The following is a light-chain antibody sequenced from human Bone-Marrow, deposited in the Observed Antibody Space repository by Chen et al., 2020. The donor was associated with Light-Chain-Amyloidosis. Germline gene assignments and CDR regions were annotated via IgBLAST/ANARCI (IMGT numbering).Light chain of an antibody. CDR2: RDT. V-gene: IGLV3-25*03. Sequence: SYELTQPPSVSVSPGQTARITCSGDDLPTKYAYWYQQKPGQAPVLVIHRDTERPSGISERFSGSSSGTTATLTISGVQAEDDADYHCQSADSSGTYEVIFGRGTKLTVL. CDR3: QSADSSGTYEVI. J-gene: IGLJ2*01. CDR1: DLPTKY.